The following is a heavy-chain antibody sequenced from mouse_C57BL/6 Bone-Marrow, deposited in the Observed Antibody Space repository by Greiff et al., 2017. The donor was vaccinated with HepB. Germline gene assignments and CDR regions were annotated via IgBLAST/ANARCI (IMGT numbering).Heavy chain of an antibody. Sequence: VQLKESGGGLVKPGGSLKLSCAASGFTFSSYTMSWVRQTPEKRLEWVATISGGGGNTYYPDSVKGRFTSSRDNAKNTLYLQMSSLRSEDTALYYCASKFITTVVYWYFDVWGTGTTVTVSS. CDR2: ISGGGGNT. V-gene: IGHV5-9*01. CDR3: ASKFITTVVYWYFDV. D-gene: IGHD1-1*01. J-gene: IGHJ1*03. CDR1: GFTFSSYT.